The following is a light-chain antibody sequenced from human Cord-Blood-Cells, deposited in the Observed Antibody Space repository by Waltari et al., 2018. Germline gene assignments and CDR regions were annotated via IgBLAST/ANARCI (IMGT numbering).Light chain of an antibody. J-gene: IGKJ4*01. V-gene: IGKV3-15*01. Sequence: LSVSPGERATLSCRASQSVSSNLAWYQQKPGQAPRLLIYGASTRATGIPARFSGSGSGTEFTLTISSLQSEDFAVYYCQQYNNWPPVTFGGGTKVEIK. CDR1: QSVSSN. CDR2: GAS. CDR3: QQYNNWPPVT.